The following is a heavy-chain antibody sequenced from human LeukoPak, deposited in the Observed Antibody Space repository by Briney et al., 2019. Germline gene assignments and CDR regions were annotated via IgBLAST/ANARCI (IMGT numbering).Heavy chain of an antibody. CDR1: GGTFSSYA. CDR3: AREGYYYDSSGYYSTQFDY. V-gene: IGHV1-69*13. J-gene: IGHJ4*02. CDR2: IIPIFGTA. D-gene: IGHD3-22*01. Sequence: GASVKVSCKASGGTFSSYAISWVRQAPGQGLEWMGGIIPIFGTANYAQKFQGRVTITADESTSTAYMELSSLRSEDTAVYYCAREGYYYDSSGYYSTQFDYWGQGTLVTVSS.